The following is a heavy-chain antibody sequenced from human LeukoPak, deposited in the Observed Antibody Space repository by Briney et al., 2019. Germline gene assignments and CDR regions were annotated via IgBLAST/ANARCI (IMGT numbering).Heavy chain of an antibody. CDR2: MRNIDSTI. D-gene: IGHD1-26*01. CDR1: GFTLSDYY. V-gene: IGHV3-11*01. J-gene: IGHJ4*02. CDR3: AKDVTYSGSYYGY. Sequence: GGSLRLSCAASGFTLSDYYMSWIRQAPGKGLEWVSYMRNIDSTIYYADSVKGRFTISRDNSKNTLYLQMNSLRAEDTAVYYCAKDVTYSGSYYGYWGQGTLVTVSS.